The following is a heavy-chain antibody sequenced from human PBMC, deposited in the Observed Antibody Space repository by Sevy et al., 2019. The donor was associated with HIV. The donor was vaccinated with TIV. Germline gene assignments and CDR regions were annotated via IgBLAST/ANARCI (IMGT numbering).Heavy chain of an antibody. CDR3: AREGYYYRSGTYRPPNYYGMDV. CDR1: GYTFSSYG. D-gene: IGHD3-10*01. CDR2: ISDYNGNT. V-gene: IGHV1-18*01. Sequence: ASVKVSCKASGYTFSSYGISWVRQAPGQGLEWMGWISDYNGNTNYAHKFQGRVTRSTGTSRRTAYMELGSLRSDDTAVYFCAREGYYYRSGTYRPPNYYGMDVWGQGTAVTVSS. J-gene: IGHJ6*02.